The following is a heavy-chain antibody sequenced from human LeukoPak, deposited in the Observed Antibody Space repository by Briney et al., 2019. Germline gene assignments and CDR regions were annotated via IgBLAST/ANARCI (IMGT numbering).Heavy chain of an antibody. J-gene: IGHJ4*02. Sequence: ASVTVSCKASGYTFTGYYMHWVRQAPGQGLEWMGRINPNNGGTNYAQKFQGRVTMTGDTSISTAYMELSSLRSDDTAVYYCTRESGSHHGNDYWGQGTLVTVSS. CDR3: TRESGSHHGNDY. V-gene: IGHV1-2*06. D-gene: IGHD1-26*01. CDR1: GYTFTGYY. CDR2: INPNNGGT.